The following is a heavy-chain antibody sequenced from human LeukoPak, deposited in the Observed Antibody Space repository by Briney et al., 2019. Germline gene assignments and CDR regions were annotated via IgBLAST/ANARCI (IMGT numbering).Heavy chain of an antibody. CDR3: ARTSGPWGNWFDP. V-gene: IGHV4-39*01. Sequence: TSETLSLTCTVSGDSITSSSYYWGWIRQPPGKGLEWIGSIYYSGTTYYSPSLKSRVTISLDTSKNQFSLNLSSVTAADTAVYYCARTSGPWGNWFDPGGGGTVVTVSS. D-gene: IGHD5-12*01. CDR2: IYYSGTT. CDR1: GDSITSSSYY. J-gene: IGHJ5*02.